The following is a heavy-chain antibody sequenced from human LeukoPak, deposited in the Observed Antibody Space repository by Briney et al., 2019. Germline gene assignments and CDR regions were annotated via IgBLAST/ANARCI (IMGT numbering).Heavy chain of an antibody. Sequence: GGSLRLSYAASGFTFSSYEMNWVRQAPGKGLEWVSYISSSGSTIYYADSVKGRFTISRDNAKNSLYLQMNSLRAEDTAVYYCARATYYYDSSGYYNYYYYMDVWGKGTTVTVSS. V-gene: IGHV3-48*03. CDR2: ISSSGSTI. J-gene: IGHJ6*03. D-gene: IGHD3-22*01. CDR3: ARATYYYDSSGYYNYYYYMDV. CDR1: GFTFSSYE.